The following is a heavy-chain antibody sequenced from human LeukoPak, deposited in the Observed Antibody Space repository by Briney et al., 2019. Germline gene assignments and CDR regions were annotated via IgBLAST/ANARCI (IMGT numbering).Heavy chain of an antibody. CDR1: GFTFSSYA. D-gene: IGHD1-7*01. CDR3: AKTGARTLELRDWFDP. CDR2: ISGSGGST. Sequence: GGSLRLSCAASGFTFSSYAMSWVRQAPGKGLEWVSAISGSGGSTYYADSVKGRFTISRDNSKNTLYLQMNSLRAEDTAVYYCAKTGARTLELRDWFDPWGQGTLVTVSS. V-gene: IGHV3-23*01. J-gene: IGHJ5*02.